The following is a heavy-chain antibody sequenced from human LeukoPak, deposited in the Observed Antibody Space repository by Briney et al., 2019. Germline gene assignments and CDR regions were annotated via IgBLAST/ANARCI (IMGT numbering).Heavy chain of an antibody. D-gene: IGHD3-22*01. Sequence: SETLSLTCTVSGGSISGYYWSWIRQSPGKGLVXXXXXXXXGSTNYNPSLKSRVTMSVDMSKNQFSLKLSSVTAADTALYYCARHFTYYYDSSGYPRDAFDIWGQGTMVTVSS. CDR2: XXXXGST. CDR1: GGSISGYY. V-gene: IGHV4-59*08. CDR3: ARHFTYYYDSSGYPRDAFDI. J-gene: IGHJ3*02.